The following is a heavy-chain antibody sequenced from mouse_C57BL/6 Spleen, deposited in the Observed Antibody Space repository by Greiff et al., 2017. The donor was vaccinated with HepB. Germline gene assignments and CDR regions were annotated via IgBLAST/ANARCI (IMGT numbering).Heavy chain of an antibody. J-gene: IGHJ2*01. V-gene: IGHV3-6*01. CDR1: GYSITSGYY. Sequence: DVQLQESGPGLVKPSQSLSLTCSVTGYSITSGYYWNWIRQFPGNKLEWMGYISYDGSNNYNPSLKNRISITRDTSKNQFFLKLNSVTTEDTATYYCARETYYYGSSGGDYFDYWGQGTTLTVSS. CDR2: ISYDGSN. D-gene: IGHD1-1*01. CDR3: ARETYYYGSSGGDYFDY.